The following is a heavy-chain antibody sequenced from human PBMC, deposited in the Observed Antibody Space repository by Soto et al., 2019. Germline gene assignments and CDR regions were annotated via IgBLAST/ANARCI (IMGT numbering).Heavy chain of an antibody. V-gene: IGHV3-13*01. J-gene: IGHJ5*02. CDR2: IGTAGDT. CDR1: GFTFSSYD. D-gene: IGHD3-10*01. Sequence: GGALRLSCAASGFTFSSYDMHGVRQATGKGLEWVSAIGTAGDTYYPGSVKGRFTISRENAKNSLYLQMNSLSAEDTAVYYCVRGGDWFDPWGQGTLVTVSS. CDR3: VRGGDWFDP.